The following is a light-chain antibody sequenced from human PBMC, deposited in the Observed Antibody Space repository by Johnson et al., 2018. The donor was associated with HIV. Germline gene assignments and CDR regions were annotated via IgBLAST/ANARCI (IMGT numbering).Light chain of an antibody. CDR2: DNN. CDR1: SSNIGNNY. V-gene: IGLV1-51*01. CDR3: GTWGGV. J-gene: IGLJ1*01. Sequence: QSVLTQPPSVSAAPGQKVTISCSGSSSNIGNNYVSWYQQLPGTAPKLLIYDNNKRPSGIPDRFSGSKSGTSATLGITGLQTGDEADYYCGTWGGVFGTGTNVNVL.